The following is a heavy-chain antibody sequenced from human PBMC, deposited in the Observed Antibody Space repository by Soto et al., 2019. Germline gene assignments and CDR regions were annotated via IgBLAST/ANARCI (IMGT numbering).Heavy chain of an antibody. CDR1: GGSISSSSYY. D-gene: IGHD6-13*01. J-gene: IGHJ4*02. Sequence: QLQLQESGPGLVKPSETLSLTCTVSGGSISSSSYYWGWIRQPPGKGLEWIGSIYYSGSTYYNPSLKSRVTISEDTSKNQFSLKLSSVTAADTAVYYCASQGIAAAGTFLAYWGQGTLVTVSS. CDR2: IYYSGST. V-gene: IGHV4-39*01. CDR3: ASQGIAAAGTFLAY.